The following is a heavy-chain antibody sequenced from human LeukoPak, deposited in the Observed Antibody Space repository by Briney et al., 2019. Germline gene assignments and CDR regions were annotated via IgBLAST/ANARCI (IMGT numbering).Heavy chain of an antibody. V-gene: IGHV3-21*01. CDR3: ARDLYYYDSSGYGMDV. CDR1: GFTFSSYS. Sequence: GGSLRLSCAPSGFTFSSYSMNWVREAPGKGLEWVSSISSSSSYIYYADSVKGRFTISRDNAKNSLYLQMNSLRAEDTAVYYCARDLYYYDSSGYGMDVWGQGTTVTVSS. J-gene: IGHJ6*02. CDR2: ISSSSSYI. D-gene: IGHD3-22*01.